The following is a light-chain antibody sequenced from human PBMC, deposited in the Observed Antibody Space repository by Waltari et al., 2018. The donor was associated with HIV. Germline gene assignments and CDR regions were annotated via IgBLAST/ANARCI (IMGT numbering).Light chain of an antibody. J-gene: IGLJ3*02. CDR3: AAWDDSNWV. CDR2: RNN. Sequence: QSVLTQPPSASGTPGQRVTISCSGSSSTIGSNYVYWYQQLPGTTPKLLIYRNNQRPSGVPDRFSGSKSGTSASLAISGLRSEDEADYYCAAWDDSNWVFGGGTKLTVL. CDR1: SSTIGSNY. V-gene: IGLV1-47*01.